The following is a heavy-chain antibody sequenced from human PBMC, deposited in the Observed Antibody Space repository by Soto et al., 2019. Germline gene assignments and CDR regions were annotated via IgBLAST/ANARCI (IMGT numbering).Heavy chain of an antibody. V-gene: IGHV3-7*03. CDR2: INNDGSEK. CDR1: GFTFSPYW. Sequence: EVQLVESGGDLVQPGGSLRLSCVASGFTFSPYWMSWVRQAPGRGLQWVATINNDGSEKYYADSVKGRFTISRDNARDSLYLQLTSLRAADTAIYYCARGSNQDYWGQGTLVAVSS. D-gene: IGHD2-8*01. J-gene: IGHJ4*02. CDR3: ARGSNQDY.